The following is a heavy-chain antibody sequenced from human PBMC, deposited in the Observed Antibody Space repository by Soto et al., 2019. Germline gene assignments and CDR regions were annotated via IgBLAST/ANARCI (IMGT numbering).Heavy chain of an antibody. CDR3: ARPRGENYYDSSGYYYYYYGMDV. CDR2: IYYSGST. Sequence: SETLSLTCTVSGGSINHYYWTWIRQPPWKGLEWIGSIYYSGSTYYNPSLKSRVTISVDTSKNQFSLKLSSVTAADTAVYYCARPRGENYYDSSGYYYYYYGMDVWGQGTTVTVSS. V-gene: IGHV4-59*05. J-gene: IGHJ6*02. D-gene: IGHD3-22*01. CDR1: GGSINHYY.